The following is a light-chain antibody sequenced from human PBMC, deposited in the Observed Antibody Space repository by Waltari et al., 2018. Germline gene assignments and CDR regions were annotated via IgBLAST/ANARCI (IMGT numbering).Light chain of an antibody. V-gene: IGLV3-25*03. Sequence: SYELTQPPSASVSPGQTARITCSGDALPKQYAYWYHQKPGQAPVLVIYKDIERPSGIPERFSGSSSGTTVTLTICGVQAEDEADYYCQSADSSGTRVFGGGTKLTVL. CDR1: ALPKQY. CDR2: KDI. J-gene: IGLJ3*02. CDR3: QSADSSGTRV.